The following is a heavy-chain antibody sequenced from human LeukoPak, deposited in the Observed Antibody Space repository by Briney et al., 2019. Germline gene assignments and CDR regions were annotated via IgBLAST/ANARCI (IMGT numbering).Heavy chain of an antibody. D-gene: IGHD6-19*01. CDR2: INPNSGGT. J-gene: IGHJ4*02. CDR1: GYTFTGYY. Sequence: ASVKVSCKASGYTFTGYYMHWVRQAPGQGLEWMGWINPNSGGTNYAQKFQGRVTMTRDTSITTAYLVLSGLTSDDTALYFCTREPVYSGGWGALDYWGQGTLVTVSS. CDR3: TREPVYSGGWGALDY. V-gene: IGHV1-2*02.